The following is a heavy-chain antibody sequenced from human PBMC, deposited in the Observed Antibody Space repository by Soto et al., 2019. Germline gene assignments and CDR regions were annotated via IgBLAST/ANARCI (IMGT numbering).Heavy chain of an antibody. J-gene: IGHJ4*02. CDR1: GFTVSNLY. CDR3: ARDTFGGAYDFCH. D-gene: IGHD3-3*01. CDR2: ISSSGTA. Sequence: EVQLVESGGALVQPGGSLRLSCAASGFTVSNLYMTWIRQAPGMGLEWVSVISSSGTAYYADSVKGRFTISIDSSKNTLFLQMNSLRGEDTAVYHCARDTFGGAYDFCHGGQGTLVTVSS. V-gene: IGHV3-66*01.